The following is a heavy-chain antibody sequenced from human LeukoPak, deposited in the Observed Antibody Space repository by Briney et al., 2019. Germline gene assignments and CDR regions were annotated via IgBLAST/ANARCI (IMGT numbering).Heavy chain of an antibody. CDR3: ARRYGDSRGYFFDY. J-gene: IGHJ4*02. CDR1: GGSITSDVW. D-gene: IGHD4-17*01. Sequence: SGILSLTCAVSGGSITSDVWWTWVRQSPGQGLEWVGEIYHGGTTNYNPSLKSRVTISVDKSKKQFSLKVTPVTAADTAVYYCARRYGDSRGYFFDYWGQGTLVTVS. CDR2: IYHGGTT. V-gene: IGHV4-4*02.